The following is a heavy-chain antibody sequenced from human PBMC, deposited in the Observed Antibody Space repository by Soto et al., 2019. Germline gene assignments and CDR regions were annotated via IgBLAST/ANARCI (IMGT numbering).Heavy chain of an antibody. D-gene: IGHD4-4*01. V-gene: IGHV3-7*01. CDR1: GFTFSSYW. Sequence: LRLSCAASGFTFSSYWMSWVRQAPGKGLEWVANIKEDGSEKYYVDSVKGRFSISRDNAKNSLYLQMNSLRAEDTAVYYCVRDPTVTDYWGQGTLVTVSS. J-gene: IGHJ4*02. CDR2: IKEDGSEK. CDR3: VRDPTVTDY.